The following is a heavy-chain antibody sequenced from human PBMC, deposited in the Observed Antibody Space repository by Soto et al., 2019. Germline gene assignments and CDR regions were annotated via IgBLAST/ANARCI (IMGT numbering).Heavy chain of an antibody. V-gene: IGHV4-34*01. CDR1: GGSFSGYY. CDR2: INHSGST. Sequence: SSETLSLTCAVYGGSFSGYYWSWIRQPPGKGLEWIGEINHSGSTNYNPSLKSRVTISVDTSKNQFSLKLSSVTAADTAVYYCARRIAAVQFDYWGQGTLVTVSS. J-gene: IGHJ4*02. D-gene: IGHD6-13*01. CDR3: ARRIAAVQFDY.